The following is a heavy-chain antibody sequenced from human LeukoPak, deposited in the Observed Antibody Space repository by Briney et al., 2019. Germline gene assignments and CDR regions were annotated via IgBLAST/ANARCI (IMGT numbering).Heavy chain of an antibody. D-gene: IGHD4-17*01. J-gene: IGHJ3*02. CDR3: ARGPDYYGDYISWFPDAFHI. Sequence: SETLSLTCTVSGGSISTTAYYWGWIRQPPGKGLEWIGEIKYDGTTNYNPSLTSRVTMSIDKATNQFHLKVTSLTAADTAVYYCARGPDYYGDYISWFPDAFHIWGQGTLVSVSP. CDR2: IKYDGTT. V-gene: IGHV4-61*05. CDR1: GGSISTTAYY.